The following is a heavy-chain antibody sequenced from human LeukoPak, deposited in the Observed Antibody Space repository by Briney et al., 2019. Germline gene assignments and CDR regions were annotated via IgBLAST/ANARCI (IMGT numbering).Heavy chain of an antibody. Sequence: AETLSLICTVSGGSTNSYYWNWLRQPPGKGLEMIGYIYYSGSPTYNPSLKSRVTISVDTSTNQFSLKLRSVTAADTAVFYCARGFGGWHAFDIWGQGTMVTVSS. CDR1: GGSTNSYY. CDR2: IYYSGSP. V-gene: IGHV4-59*12. CDR3: ARGFGGWHAFDI. J-gene: IGHJ3*02. D-gene: IGHD2-8*01.